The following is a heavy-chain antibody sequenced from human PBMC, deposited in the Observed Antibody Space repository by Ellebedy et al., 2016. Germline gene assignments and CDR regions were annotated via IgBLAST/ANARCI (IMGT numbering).Heavy chain of an antibody. CDR2: ISGSGGST. V-gene: IGHV3-23*01. D-gene: IGHD3-10*01. CDR1: GFTFSSYA. Sequence: GESLKISXAASGFTFSSYAMSWVRQAPGKGLEWVSAISGSGGSTYYADSVKGRFTISRDNSKNTLYLQMNSLRAEDTAVYYCAREAIVELPIDYWGQGTLVTVSS. CDR3: AREAIVELPIDY. J-gene: IGHJ4*02.